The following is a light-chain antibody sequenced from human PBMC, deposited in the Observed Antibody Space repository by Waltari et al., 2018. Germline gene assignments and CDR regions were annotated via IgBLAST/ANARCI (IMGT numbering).Light chain of an antibody. V-gene: IGLV3-10*01. J-gene: IGLJ3*02. CDR1: ALPKKY. CDR3: YSTDSSANYRV. CDR2: EDS. Sequence: SYELTQPPSVSVSPGQTARITCSGHALPKKYAYWYQQKSGQAPGLVIYEDSKRPSGIPERFSGASSGTLATLTISGAQVEDEADYFCYSTDSSANYRVFGGGTKLTVL.